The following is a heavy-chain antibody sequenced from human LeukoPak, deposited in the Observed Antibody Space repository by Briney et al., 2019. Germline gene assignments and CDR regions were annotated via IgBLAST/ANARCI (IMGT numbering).Heavy chain of an antibody. V-gene: IGHV3-21*01. CDR2: ISSSSSYI. CDR1: GFTFSSYS. J-gene: IGHJ4*02. CDR3: ARDPRSLRFLEWPPPYYFDY. Sequence: GGSLRLSCAASGFTFSSYSMNWVRQAPGKGLEWVSSISSSSSYIYYADSVKGRFTISRDNAKNSLYLQMNSLGAEDTAVYYCARDPRSLRFLEWPPPYYFDYWGQGTLVTVSS. D-gene: IGHD3-3*01.